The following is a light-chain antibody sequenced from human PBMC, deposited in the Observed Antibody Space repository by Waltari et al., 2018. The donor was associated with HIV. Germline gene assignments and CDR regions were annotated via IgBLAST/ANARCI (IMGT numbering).Light chain of an antibody. Sequence: QSALTQPPSASGSPGQSVTISCTGASSDIGGYNYVSWYQQHPDKPPKLIIYEVSKRPSGVPGRFSGAKSGNVASLTVSGLQDDDEADYFCSSYTTSNSHVVFGGGTKVTVL. V-gene: IGLV2-8*01. CDR1: SSDIGGYNY. CDR2: EVS. J-gene: IGLJ2*01. CDR3: SSYTTSNSHVV.